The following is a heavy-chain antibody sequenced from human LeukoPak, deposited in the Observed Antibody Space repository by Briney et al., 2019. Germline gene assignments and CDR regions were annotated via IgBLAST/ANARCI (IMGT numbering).Heavy chain of an antibody. D-gene: IGHD3-22*01. CDR3: ARYYYDSSGYYYLDY. Sequence: PSETLSLTCTVWGGSIGSSSYYWGRIRQPPGKGLEWIGSMYYSGSTYYSPSLKSRVNISGDTSKSQFSLKLGSVTAADAAVYYCARYYYDSSGYYYLDYWGQGTLVTVST. CDR2: MYYSGST. J-gene: IGHJ4*02. CDR1: GGSIGSSSYY. V-gene: IGHV4-39*01.